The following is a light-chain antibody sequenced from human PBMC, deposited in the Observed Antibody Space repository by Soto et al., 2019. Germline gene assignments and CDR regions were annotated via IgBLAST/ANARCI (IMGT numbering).Light chain of an antibody. Sequence: QSVLTQPRSVSGSPGQSVTISCTGTSNDVGGYNYVSWYQQHPGKAPKLMIYDVSKRPSGVPDRFSGSKSGDMASLTISGLQTEDEADYYCCSFSGRSRYVFGGGTKVTVL. CDR1: SNDVGGYNY. CDR2: DVS. J-gene: IGLJ1*01. CDR3: CSFSGRSRYV. V-gene: IGLV2-11*01.